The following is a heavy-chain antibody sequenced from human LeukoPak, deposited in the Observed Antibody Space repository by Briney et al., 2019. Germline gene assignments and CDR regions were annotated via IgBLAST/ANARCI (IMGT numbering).Heavy chain of an antibody. Sequence: GGSLRLSCAASGFTFSSYEMNWVRQAPGKGLEWLSYISSSGSTIYYADSVKGRFTISRDNAKNSLYLQMNSLRAEDTAVYYCARDGEGCTSTNYYEWFHYWGQGTLVTVSS. D-gene: IGHD2-2*01. CDR3: ARDGEGCTSTNYYEWFHY. CDR1: GFTFSSYE. V-gene: IGHV3-48*03. J-gene: IGHJ4*02. CDR2: ISSSGSTI.